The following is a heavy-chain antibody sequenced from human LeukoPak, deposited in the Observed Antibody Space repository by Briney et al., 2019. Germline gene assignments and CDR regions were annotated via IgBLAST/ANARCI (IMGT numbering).Heavy chain of an antibody. J-gene: IGHJ3*02. CDR3: AREKWAKGAARRWYDAFDT. CDR2: ISSSGSTI. CDR1: GFTFSDYY. D-gene: IGHD6-6*01. V-gene: IGHV3-11*04. Sequence: GGSLKLSCAASGFTFSDYYMSWIRQAPGKGLEWVSYISSSGSTIYYADSVKGRFTISRDNAKNSLYLQMNSLRAEDTAVYYCAREKWAKGAARRWYDAFDTWGQGTMVTVSS.